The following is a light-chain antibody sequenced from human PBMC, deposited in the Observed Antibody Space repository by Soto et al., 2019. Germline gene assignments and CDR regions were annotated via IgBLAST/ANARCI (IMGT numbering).Light chain of an antibody. J-gene: IGLJ2*01. V-gene: IGLV2-23*02. CDR1: SSDVGSNNL. Sequence: QSVLTQPASVSGSPGQSSTISCTGTSSDVGSNNLVSWYQHHPGKAHKLMIYEVSKRPSGVSDRFSGSKSGNTASLTISGLQAEDESDYYCCSYAGSSTYVLFGGGTQVTVL. CDR2: EVS. CDR3: CSYAGSSTYVL.